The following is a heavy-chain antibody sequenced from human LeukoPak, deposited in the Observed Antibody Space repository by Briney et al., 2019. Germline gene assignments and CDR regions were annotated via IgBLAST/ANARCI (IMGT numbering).Heavy chain of an antibody. J-gene: IGHJ4*02. CDR1: GGSISSYY. Sequence: SETLSLTCTVSGGSISSYYGSWIRQPPGKGLEGIGYIYYSGNTNYNPSLKSRVTISVDTSKNQFSLKLSSVTAADTAVYYCARMLDGSRRRGFDYWGQGTLVTVSS. V-gene: IGHV4-59*01. CDR3: ARMLDGSRRRGFDY. CDR2: IYYSGNT. D-gene: IGHD5-24*01.